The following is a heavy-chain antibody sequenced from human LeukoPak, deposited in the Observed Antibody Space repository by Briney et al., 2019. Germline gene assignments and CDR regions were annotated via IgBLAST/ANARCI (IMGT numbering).Heavy chain of an antibody. CDR1: GGSISISNYF. CDR3: ARDGITAPGLDPRLDY. J-gene: IGHJ4*02. CDR2: IHYSGRT. V-gene: IGHV4-39*06. Sequence: PSETLSLTCTVSGGSISISNYFWSWIRQPPGKGLEWIGSIHYSGRTYYNPSLKGLFTISVDTSKNQFTLKLASVTAADTAVYYCARDGITAPGLDPRLDYWGRGTLVSVSS. D-gene: IGHD3/OR15-3a*01.